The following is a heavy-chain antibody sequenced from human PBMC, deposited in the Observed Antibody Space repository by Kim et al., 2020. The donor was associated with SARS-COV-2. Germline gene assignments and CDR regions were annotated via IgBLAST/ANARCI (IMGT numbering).Heavy chain of an antibody. CDR1: GYTFTGYY. CDR2: INPNSGGT. Sequence: ASVKVSCKASGYTFTGYYMHWVRQAPGQGLEWMGWINPNSGGTNYAQKFQGRVTMTRDTSISTAYMELSRLRSDDTAVYYCARAPPYYDSWFDPWGQGTLVTVSS. V-gene: IGHV1-2*02. CDR3: ARAPPYYDSWFDP. D-gene: IGHD3-3*01. J-gene: IGHJ5*02.